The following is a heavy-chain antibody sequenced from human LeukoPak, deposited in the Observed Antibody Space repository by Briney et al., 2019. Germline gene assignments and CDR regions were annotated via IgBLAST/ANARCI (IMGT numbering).Heavy chain of an antibody. V-gene: IGHV3-23*01. CDR1: GFTFVSYA. CDR2: ISGRGDKT. Sequence: PGGSLRLSCTASGFTFVSYATNWVRQAPGKGLEWVSTISGRGDKTYYADSVKGRFTVSRDNSKSTLYLQLNSLRVEDTAIYYCAVGVWFGGLALDYWGQGTLVTVSS. D-gene: IGHD3-10*01. J-gene: IGHJ4*02. CDR3: AVGVWFGGLALDY.